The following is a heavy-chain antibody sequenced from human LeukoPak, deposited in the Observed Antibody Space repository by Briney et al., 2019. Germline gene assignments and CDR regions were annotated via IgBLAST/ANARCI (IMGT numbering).Heavy chain of an antibody. CDR3: ARVDTAMLFDY. Sequence: SETLSLTCAVYGGSFSGYYWSWIRQHPGKGLEWIGYIYYSGSTYYNPSLKSRVTISVDTSKNQFSLKLSSVTAADTAVYYCARVDTAMLFDYWGQGTLVTVSS. J-gene: IGHJ4*02. V-gene: IGHV4-31*11. CDR2: IYYSGST. CDR1: GGSFSGYY. D-gene: IGHD5-18*01.